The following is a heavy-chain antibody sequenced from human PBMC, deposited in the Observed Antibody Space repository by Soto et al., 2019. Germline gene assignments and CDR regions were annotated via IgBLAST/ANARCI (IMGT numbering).Heavy chain of an antibody. D-gene: IGHD1-1*01. J-gene: IGHJ3*01. CDR2: LYDVDGS. Sequence: LRLSCAAFGLTISGKKYVAWVRQAPGKGLEWVSALYDVDGSFYADSVKGRFTTSSDSSKTTVYLQMNDLRPDDTAVYYCATWHEREHAYDVWGQGTTVTVSS. CDR1: GLTISGKKY. CDR3: ATWHEREHAYDV. V-gene: IGHV3-53*01.